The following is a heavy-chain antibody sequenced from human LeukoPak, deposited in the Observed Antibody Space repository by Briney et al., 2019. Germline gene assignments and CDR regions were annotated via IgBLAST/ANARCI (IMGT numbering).Heavy chain of an antibody. CDR2: ISYDGTNK. CDR3: ARLKRDGSETYGFHAFDI. V-gene: IGHV3-30-3*01. D-gene: IGHD3-10*01. CDR1: GFSFSAYA. Sequence: PGRSLRLSCAGSGFSFSAYAMHWVRQAPGKGLEWVAHISYDGTNKDYPDSVKGRFTISRDNAKNSLYLQMNSLRAADTAVYYCARLKRDGSETYGFHAFDIWGQGTMVTVSS. J-gene: IGHJ3*02.